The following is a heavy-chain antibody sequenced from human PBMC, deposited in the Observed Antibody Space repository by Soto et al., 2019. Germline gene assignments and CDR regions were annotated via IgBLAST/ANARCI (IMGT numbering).Heavy chain of an antibody. V-gene: IGHV4-39*01. CDR1: GGSISSSSYY. J-gene: IGHJ6*02. D-gene: IGHD6-13*01. CDR3: ARRPRPQLVLSYYYYYGMDV. CDR2: IYYSGST. Sequence: SETLSLTXTVSGGSISSSSYYWGWIRQPPGKGLEWIGSIYYSGSTYYNPSLKSRVTISVDTSKNQFSLKLSSVTAADTAVYYCARRPRPQLVLSYYYYYGMDVWGQGTTVTVSS.